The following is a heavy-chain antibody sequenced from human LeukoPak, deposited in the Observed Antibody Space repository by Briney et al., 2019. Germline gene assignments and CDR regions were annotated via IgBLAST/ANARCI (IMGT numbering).Heavy chain of an antibody. J-gene: IGHJ1*01. CDR2: TPYDGNKK. D-gene: IGHD4-17*01. CDR3: AKEIYGDSTGGRFQQ. CDR1: GFTFSSYE. Sequence: PGGSLRLSCAASGFTFSSYEMNWVRQAPGKGLEWVAVTPYDGNKKYYADSVKGRFTISRDNSKNTLYLQMNSLRTEDTAVYYCAKEIYGDSTGGRFQQWGQGTLVTVSS. V-gene: IGHV3-30*18.